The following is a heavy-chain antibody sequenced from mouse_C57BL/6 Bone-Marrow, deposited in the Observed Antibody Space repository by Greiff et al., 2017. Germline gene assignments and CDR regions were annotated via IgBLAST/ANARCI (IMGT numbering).Heavy chain of an antibody. V-gene: IGHV1-22*01. J-gene: IGHJ1*03. CDR1: GYTFTDYN. D-gene: IGHD1-1*01. CDR2: INPNNGGT. Sequence: EVQLVESGPELVKPGASVKMSCKASGYTFTDYNMHWVKQSHGKSLEWIGNINPNNGGTSYNQKVQGKATLTVNKSSSTAYLELRSLTSEDSAVDDSARRGSKWYFDVWGTGTTVTVSS. CDR3: ARRGSKWYFDV.